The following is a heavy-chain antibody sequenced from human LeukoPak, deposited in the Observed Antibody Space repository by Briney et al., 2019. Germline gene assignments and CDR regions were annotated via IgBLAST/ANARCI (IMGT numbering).Heavy chain of an antibody. CDR1: GGSFSGYY. J-gene: IGHJ4*02. CDR2: IIHSGST. Sequence: KASETLSLTCAVYGGSFSGYYWSWIRQPSGRGLEWIGEIIHSGSTNYNPSLKSRVTISVDTSKNQFSLKLSSVTAADTAVYYCANYDYWGQGTLVTVSS. V-gene: IGHV4-34*12. CDR3: ANYDY.